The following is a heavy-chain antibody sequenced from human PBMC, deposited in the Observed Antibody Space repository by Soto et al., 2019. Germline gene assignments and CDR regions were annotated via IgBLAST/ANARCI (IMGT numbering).Heavy chain of an antibody. CDR2: INPITGGT. V-gene: IGHV1-2*02. J-gene: IGHJ5*01. CDR3: SRSYYYDSAFDS. CDR1: GYTFTGYY. Sequence: ASVKVSCKASGYTFTGYYIQWVRQAPGQGLEWMGWINPITGGTNFAQDFQGRVTLTRDTSISTASMELSRLTSDDSAVYYCSRSYYYDSAFDSWGQGTLVTVSS. D-gene: IGHD3-22*01.